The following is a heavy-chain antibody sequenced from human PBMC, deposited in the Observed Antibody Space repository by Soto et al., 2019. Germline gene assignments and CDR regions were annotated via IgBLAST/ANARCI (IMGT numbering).Heavy chain of an antibody. J-gene: IGHJ3*02. CDR1: GGSISSGGYY. Sequence: PSETLSLTCTVSGGSISSGGYYWSWIRQPPGKGLEWIGYIYYSGMTYYNPSLKSRVTISVDTSKNQFSLKLSSVTAADTAVYYCAKGGAGHAFDIWGQGTMVTVSS. V-gene: IGHV4-30-4*01. CDR3: AKGGAGHAFDI. CDR2: IYYSGMT. D-gene: IGHD6-19*01.